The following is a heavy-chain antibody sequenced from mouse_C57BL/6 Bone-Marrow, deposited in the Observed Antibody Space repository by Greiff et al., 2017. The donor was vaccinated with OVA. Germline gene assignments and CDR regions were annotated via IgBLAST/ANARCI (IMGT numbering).Heavy chain of an antibody. CDR2: IDPETGGT. V-gene: IGHV1-15*01. CDR1: GYTFTDYE. J-gene: IGHJ2*01. CDR3: KVFDY. Sequence: QVHVKQSGAELVRPGASVTLSCKASGYTFTDYEMHWVKQTPVHGLEWIGAIDPETGGTAYNQKFKGKAILTADKSSSTAYMELRSLTSEDSAVYYCKVFDYWGQGTTLTVSS.